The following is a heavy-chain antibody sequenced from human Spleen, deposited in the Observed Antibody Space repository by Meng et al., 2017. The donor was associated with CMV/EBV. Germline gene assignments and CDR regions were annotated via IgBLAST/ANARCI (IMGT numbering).Heavy chain of an antibody. J-gene: IGHJ4*02. CDR3: QGILGYCSGGSCYPANFDY. CDR2: IKSKTDGGTT. V-gene: IGHV3-15*01. D-gene: IGHD2-15*01. CDR1: NAW. Sequence: NAWMSWVHQAPGKGLEWVGRIKSKTDGGTTDYAAPVKGRFTISRDDSKNTLYLQMNSLKTEDTAVYYCQGILGYCSGGSCYPANFDYWGQGTLVTVSS.